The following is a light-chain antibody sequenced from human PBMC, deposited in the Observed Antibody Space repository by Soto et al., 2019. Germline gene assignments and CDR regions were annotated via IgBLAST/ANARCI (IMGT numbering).Light chain of an antibody. CDR3: ETWDSDIAV. V-gene: IGLV4-60*02. Sequence: QSVLTQSSSASASLGSSVKLTCTLSSGHINYIIAWHQQQPGKAPRYLMKLEGSGNYNKGSGVPDRFSGSSSGAVRYLTISNLQFEDEADYYCETWDSDIAVFGGGTQLTVL. CDR1: SGHINYI. J-gene: IGLJ7*01. CDR2: LEGSGNY.